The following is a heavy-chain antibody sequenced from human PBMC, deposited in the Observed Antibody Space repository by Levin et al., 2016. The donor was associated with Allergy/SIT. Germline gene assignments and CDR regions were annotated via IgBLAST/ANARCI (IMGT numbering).Heavy chain of an antibody. CDR3: ASEAAADNFDY. Sequence: GESLKISCAASGFTFSSYAMSWVRQAPGKGLEWVSAISGSGGSTYYADSVKGRFTISRDNSKNTLYLQMNSLRAEDTAVYYCASEAAADNFDYWGQGTLVTVSS. D-gene: IGHD6-13*01. V-gene: IGHV3-23*01. CDR2: ISGSGGST. CDR1: GFTFSSYA. J-gene: IGHJ4*02.